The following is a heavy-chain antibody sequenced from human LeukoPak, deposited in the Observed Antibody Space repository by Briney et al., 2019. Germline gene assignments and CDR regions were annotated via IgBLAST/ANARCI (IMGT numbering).Heavy chain of an antibody. Sequence: PSETLSLTRAVYGGSFSGYYWSWIRQPPGKGLEWIGEINHSGSTNYNPSLKSRVTISVDTSKNQFSLKLSSVTAADTAVYYCARTEWLVRGENAFDIWGQGTMVTVSS. V-gene: IGHV4-34*01. J-gene: IGHJ3*02. CDR1: GGSFSGYY. CDR2: INHSGST. CDR3: ARTEWLVRGENAFDI. D-gene: IGHD6-19*01.